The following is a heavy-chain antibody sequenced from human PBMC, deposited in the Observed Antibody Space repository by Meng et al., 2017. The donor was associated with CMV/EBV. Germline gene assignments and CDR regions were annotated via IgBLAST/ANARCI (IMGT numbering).Heavy chain of an antibody. Sequence: GESLKISCAASGFTFSSYAMHWVRQAPGKGLEWVAVISYDGSNNYYADPVKGRFTISSDNSKNTLYLQMNSLRAEDTAVYYCARDRGELLDYWGQGTLVTVSS. CDR2: ISYDGSNN. CDR1: GFTFSSYA. D-gene: IGHD1-26*01. V-gene: IGHV3-30*04. J-gene: IGHJ4*02. CDR3: ARDRGELLDY.